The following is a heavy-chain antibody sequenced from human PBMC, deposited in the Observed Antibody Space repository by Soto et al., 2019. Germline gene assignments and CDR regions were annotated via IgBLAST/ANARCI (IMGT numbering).Heavy chain of an antibody. CDR1: GGTFSSYA. V-gene: IGHV1-69*01. J-gene: IGHJ4*02. CDR3: ASGGDIVLMVYAPFDY. Sequence: QVQLVQSGAEVKKPGSSVKVSCKASGGTFSSYAISWVRQAPGQGLEWMGGIIPIFGTANYAQKFQGRVTITADESTSTAYMELISLRSEDTAVYYCASGGDIVLMVYAPFDYWGQGTLVTVSS. D-gene: IGHD2-8*01. CDR2: IIPIFGTA.